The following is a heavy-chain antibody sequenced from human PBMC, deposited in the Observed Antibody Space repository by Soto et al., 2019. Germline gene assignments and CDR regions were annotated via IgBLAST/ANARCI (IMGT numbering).Heavy chain of an antibody. D-gene: IGHD4-17*01. V-gene: IGHV3-23*01. CDR2: ITASGGKA. CDR1: GFSLRSYA. Sequence: EVQLLESGGGLVQPGGSLRLSCAASGFSLRSYAMSWVRQAPGQGPEWVSGITASGGKAYYADSVKGRFTIYRDNTKNSLYLQMNSLTAEDTALYFCAEDPNGDYVGAFDIWGQGTMVTVSS. CDR3: AEDPNGDYVGAFDI. J-gene: IGHJ3*02.